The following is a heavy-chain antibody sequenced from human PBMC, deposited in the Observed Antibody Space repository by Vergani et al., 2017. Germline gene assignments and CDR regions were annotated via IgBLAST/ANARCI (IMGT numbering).Heavy chain of an antibody. CDR2: ISYDGSNK. J-gene: IGHJ6*02. V-gene: IGHV3-30*18. Sequence: VQLVESGGGVVQPGRSLRLSCAASGFTFSSYGMHWVRQAPGKGLEWVAVISYDGSNKYYADSVKGRFTISRDNSKNTLYLQMNSLRAEDTAVYYCAKPEVAGTPYYYYGMDVWGQGTTVTVSS. CDR3: AKPEVAGTPYYYYGMDV. D-gene: IGHD2-15*01. CDR1: GFTFSSYG.